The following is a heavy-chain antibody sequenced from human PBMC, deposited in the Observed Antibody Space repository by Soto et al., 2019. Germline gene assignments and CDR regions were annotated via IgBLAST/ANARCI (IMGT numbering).Heavy chain of an antibody. Sequence: GGSLRLSCGASGFTLSSYAMSWVRQAPGKGMDWESVISGSGGITYSADSVKGWFTISRDNSKNILYLQMNSLRTEYTAVYYCARGITDTGGYYYYSMDVWGQGTAVTVSS. D-gene: IGHD3-16*01. J-gene: IGHJ6*02. CDR2: ISGSGGIT. CDR1: GFTLSSYA. CDR3: ARGITDTGGYYYYSMDV. V-gene: IGHV3-23*01.